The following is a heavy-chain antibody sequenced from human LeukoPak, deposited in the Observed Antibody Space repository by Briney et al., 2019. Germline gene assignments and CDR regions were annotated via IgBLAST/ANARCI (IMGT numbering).Heavy chain of an antibody. V-gene: IGHV3-74*01. CDR3: ARSLGGSFDY. Sequence: GGSLRLSCAASGFTFSTYWMHWVRQAPGKGLVWVSRINSAGSSTSYADSVKGRFTISRDNAKNTPFLQMNSLRAEDTAVYYCARSLGGSFDYWGQGTLVTVSS. D-gene: IGHD1-26*01. CDR1: GFTFSTYW. CDR2: INSAGSST. J-gene: IGHJ4*02.